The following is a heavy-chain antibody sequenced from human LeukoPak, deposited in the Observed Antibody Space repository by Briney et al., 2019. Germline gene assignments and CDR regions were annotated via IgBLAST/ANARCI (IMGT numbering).Heavy chain of an antibody. CDR1: GFTFSSYV. Sequence: GGSLRLSCAASGFTFSSYVMSWVRQAPGKGLEWVSAISGSGGSTYYADSVKGRFTISRDNSKNTLYLQMNSLRAEDTAVYYCAKPGELDSAYDFWSGYQDYWGQGTLVTVSS. V-gene: IGHV3-23*01. D-gene: IGHD3-3*01. CDR2: ISGSGGST. J-gene: IGHJ4*02. CDR3: AKPGELDSAYDFWSGYQDY.